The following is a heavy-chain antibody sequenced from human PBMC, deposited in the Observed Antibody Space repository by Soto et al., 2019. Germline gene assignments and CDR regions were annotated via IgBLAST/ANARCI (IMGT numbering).Heavy chain of an antibody. J-gene: IGHJ6*02. Sequence: PSETLSLTCTVSSGSINSGGYYWSWIRQHPGRGLEWIGYIYYSGSTYYNPSLKSRVTISIDTSKNQFSLKLASVTAADTAVYYCARLGYCSNAVCDVYFYGMDVWGQGTTVTVSS. D-gene: IGHD2-8*01. CDR2: IYYSGST. CDR1: SGSINSGGYY. V-gene: IGHV4-31*03. CDR3: ARLGYCSNAVCDVYFYGMDV.